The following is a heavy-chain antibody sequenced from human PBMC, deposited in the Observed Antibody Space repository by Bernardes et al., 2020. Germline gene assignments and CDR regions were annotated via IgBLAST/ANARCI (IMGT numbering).Heavy chain of an antibody. CDR3: ARRRGMAPRGYCSSTSCSSHFDY. CDR1: GGSFSGYY. D-gene: IGHD2-2*01. V-gene: IGHV4-34*01. J-gene: IGHJ4*02. CDR2: INHSGST. Sequence: SETLSLTCAVYGGSFSGYYWSWIRQPPGKGLEWIGEINHSGSTNYNPSLKSRVTISVDTSKNQFSLKLSSVTAADTAVYYCARRRGMAPRGYCSSTSCSSHFDYWGQGTLVTVSS.